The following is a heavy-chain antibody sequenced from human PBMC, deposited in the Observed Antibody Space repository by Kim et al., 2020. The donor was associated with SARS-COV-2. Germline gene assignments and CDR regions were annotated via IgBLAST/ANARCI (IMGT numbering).Heavy chain of an antibody. CDR3: AREEVSGYQLLSFPPTNYYCGMDV. V-gene: IGHV1-18*01. J-gene: IGHJ6*02. Sequence: ASVKVSCKASGYTFTSYGISWVRQAPGQGLEWRGWISAYNGNTNYAQKLQGRVTMTTDTSTSTAYMELRSLRSDDTAVYYCAREEVSGYQLLSFPPTNYYCGMDVWGQGTPVTVSS. CDR2: ISAYNGNT. D-gene: IGHD2-2*01. CDR1: GYTFTSYG.